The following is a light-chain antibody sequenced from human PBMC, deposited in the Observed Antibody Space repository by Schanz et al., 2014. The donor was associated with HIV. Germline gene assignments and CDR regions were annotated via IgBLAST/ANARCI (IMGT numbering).Light chain of an antibody. J-gene: IGKJ1*01. V-gene: IGKV1-5*03. CDR2: QAS. CDR1: QSVDRW. Sequence: DIQMTQSPSTLSAAVGDRVTITCRASQSVDRWLAWYQQKPGKAPNLLIYQASKLASGVPSRFRGGGSGTEFTLTISSLQPDDIATYYCQQYDAYPWTFGQGTKVEIK. CDR3: QQYDAYPWT.